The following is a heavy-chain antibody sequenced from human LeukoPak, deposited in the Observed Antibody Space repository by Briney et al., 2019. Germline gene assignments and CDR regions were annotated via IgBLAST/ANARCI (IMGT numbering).Heavy chain of an antibody. CDR1: GFTFSRYS. CDR3: ARDALNGGNSFDY. J-gene: IGHJ4*02. Sequence: GGSLRLSCTVSGFTFSRYSMNWVRQAPGKGLEWVSSISTSSSYIYYADSVKGRFTISRDNAKNSLYLQMNSLRAEDTAVYYCARDALNGGNSFDYWGQGTLVTVSS. CDR2: ISTSSSYI. D-gene: IGHD4-23*01. V-gene: IGHV3-21*01.